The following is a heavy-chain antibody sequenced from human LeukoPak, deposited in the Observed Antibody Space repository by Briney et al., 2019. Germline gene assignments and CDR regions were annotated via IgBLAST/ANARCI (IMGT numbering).Heavy chain of an antibody. V-gene: IGHV4-59*08. CDR3: ARNGARPFDY. J-gene: IGHJ4*02. Sequence: SETLSLTCTVSGDSISNYYWSWIRQPPAKGLEWIGYIYYSGSTAYNPSLRSRVTISVDMSKNQFSLKLSSLTAADTAVYYCARNGARPFDYWGQGALVTVSS. D-gene: IGHD3-10*01. CDR1: GDSISNYY. CDR2: IYYSGST.